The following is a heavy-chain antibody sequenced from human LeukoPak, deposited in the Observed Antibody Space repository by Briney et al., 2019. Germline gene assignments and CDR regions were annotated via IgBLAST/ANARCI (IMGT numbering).Heavy chain of an antibody. V-gene: IGHV4-59*08. CDR3: AQENTQYCSSTSCYSSAFDI. J-gene: IGHJ3*02. D-gene: IGHD2-2*01. Sequence: SETLSLTCSVSGGSISSSYWTWIRQPPGKGLEWIGYIYYSGNTNYNPSLKSRVTISVDTSKNQFSLKLSSVTAADTAVYYCAQENTQYCSSTSCYSSAFDIWGQGTMVTVSS. CDR1: GGSISSSY. CDR2: IYYSGNT.